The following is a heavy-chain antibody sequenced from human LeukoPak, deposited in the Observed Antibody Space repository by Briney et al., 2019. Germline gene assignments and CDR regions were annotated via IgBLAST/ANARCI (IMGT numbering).Heavy chain of an antibody. CDR2: IYHIGTT. CDR3: ARVQQQLDPRDY. Sequence: SETLSLTCTVSGGSVSSGGFHWSWIRQPPGKGLEWIGYIYHIGTTDYNPSLKSRVTISVDTSKNQFSLKLSSVTAADTAVYYCARVQQQLDPRDYWGQGTLVTVSS. CDR1: GGSVSSGGFH. D-gene: IGHD6-13*01. J-gene: IGHJ4*02. V-gene: IGHV4-30-2*01.